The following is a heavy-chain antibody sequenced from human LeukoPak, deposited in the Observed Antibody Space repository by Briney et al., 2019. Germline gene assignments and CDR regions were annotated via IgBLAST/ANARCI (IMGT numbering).Heavy chain of an antibody. CDR2: MNPNSGNT. D-gene: IGHD1-26*01. CDR1: GYTFTSYD. J-gene: IGHJ4*02. V-gene: IGHV1-8*01. CDR3: ARGSIVGATVDFDY. Sequence: ASVKVSCKASGYTFTSYDINWVRQAPGQGLEWMGWMNPNSGNTGYAQKFQGRVTMTRNTSISTAYMELSSLRSEDTAVYYCARGSIVGATVDFDYWGQRTLVTVSS.